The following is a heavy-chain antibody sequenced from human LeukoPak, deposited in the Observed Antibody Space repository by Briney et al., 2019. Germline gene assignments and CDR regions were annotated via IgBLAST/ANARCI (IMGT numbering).Heavy chain of an antibody. CDR1: GFTFTSYS. Sequence: PGGSLRLSCAASGFTFTSYSMNWVRQAPGKGLEWVSTISGGGGSTYYADSVKGRFTISRDSSKNTLFLHMNSLRVEDTAIYYCAKDRTVGASYWYFDLWGRGTLVTVSS. D-gene: IGHD1-26*01. CDR3: AKDRTVGASYWYFDL. CDR2: ISGGGGST. J-gene: IGHJ2*01. V-gene: IGHV3-23*01.